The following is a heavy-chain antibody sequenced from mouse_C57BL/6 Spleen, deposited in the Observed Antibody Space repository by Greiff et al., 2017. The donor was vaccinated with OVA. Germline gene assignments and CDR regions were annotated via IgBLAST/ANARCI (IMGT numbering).Heavy chain of an antibody. CDR3: ARAHTTGYFDY. CDR1: GFTFSDYY. Sequence: EVKLMESEGGLVQPGSSMKLSCTASGFTFSDYYLAWVRQVPEKGLEWVANINYDGSSTYYLDSLKSRFIISRDNAKNNLYLQMSRLKSEDTATYYCARAHTTGYFDYWGQGTTLTVSS. J-gene: IGHJ2*01. CDR2: INYDGSST. D-gene: IGHD1-1*01. V-gene: IGHV5-16*01.